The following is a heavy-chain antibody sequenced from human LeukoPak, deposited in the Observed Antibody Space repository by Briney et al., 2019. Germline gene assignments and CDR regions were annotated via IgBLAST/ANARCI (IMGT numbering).Heavy chain of an antibody. D-gene: IGHD1-1*01. CDR1: IFSTSSDF. Sequence: SETLSLTCTVSIFSTSSDFWSWIRQPPGKGLEWMGYIYYSGNTNYNPSLKSRVTISVDTSKNQFSLKLSSVTAADTAVYYCARHVPTATNDAFDIWGHGTMVTVSS. J-gene: IGHJ3*02. CDR2: IYYSGNT. V-gene: IGHV4-59*08. CDR3: ARHVPTATNDAFDI.